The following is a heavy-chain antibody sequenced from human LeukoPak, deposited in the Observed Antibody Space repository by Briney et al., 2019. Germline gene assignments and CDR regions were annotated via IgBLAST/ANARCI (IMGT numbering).Heavy chain of an antibody. CDR2: ITTSGGTT. CDR1: GFTFSSYV. J-gene: IGHJ4*02. Sequence: GGSLRLSCAASGFTFSSYVMSWVRQAPGKGLEWVSAITTSGGTTYYADSVKGRFTISRDISKNTLYLQMNSLRADDTAVYYCAKNTAISIFDFWGQGTLVTVSS. CDR3: AKNTAISIFDF. D-gene: IGHD2-2*02. V-gene: IGHV3-23*01.